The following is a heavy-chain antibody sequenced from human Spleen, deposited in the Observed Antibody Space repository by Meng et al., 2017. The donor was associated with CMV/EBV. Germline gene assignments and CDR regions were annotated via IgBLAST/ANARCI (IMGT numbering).Heavy chain of an antibody. D-gene: IGHD4-11*01. CDR1: GFTFSSYA. CDR2: ISNSGGST. CDR3: AKYAVYSNYVPGGMDV. J-gene: IGHJ6*02. Sequence: GGSLRLSCAASGFTFSSYAMSWVRQAPGKGLEWVSGISNSGGSTYYADSVKGRFTISRDNSKNTLYLQMNSLRAEDTAVYYCAKYAVYSNYVPGGMDVWGQGTTVTVSS. V-gene: IGHV3-23*01.